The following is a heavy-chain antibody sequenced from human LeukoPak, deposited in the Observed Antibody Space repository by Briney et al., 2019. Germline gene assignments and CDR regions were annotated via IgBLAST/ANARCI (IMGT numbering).Heavy chain of an antibody. J-gene: IGHJ4*02. CDR1: GYSFTSYW. V-gene: IGHV5-51*01. D-gene: IGHD5-18*01. CDR3: ARQGEVDTATY. CDR2: THPGDSDT. Sequence: PGESLKISCKASGYSFTSYWIGWVRQMPGKGLEWVGSTHPGDSDTRYSPSFQGQVTISADVSITTAYLQWSSLKASDTAMYYCARQGEVDTATYWGQGTLVTVSS.